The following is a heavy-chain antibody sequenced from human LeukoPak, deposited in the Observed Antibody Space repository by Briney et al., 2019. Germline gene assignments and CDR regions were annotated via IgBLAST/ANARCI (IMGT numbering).Heavy chain of an antibody. CDR2: IRSKAYGGTT. D-gene: IGHD2-2*01. V-gene: IGHV3-49*04. J-gene: IGHJ6*03. CDR1: GFTFGDYA. Sequence: AGGSLRLSCTASGFTFGDYAMSWVRQAPGKGLEWVGFIRSKAYGGTTEYAASVKGRFTISRDDSKSIAYLQMNSLKTEDTAVYYCTRDDIVVVPAAPAEYYYYYMDVWGKGTTVTVSS. CDR3: TRDDIVVVPAAPAEYYYYYMDV.